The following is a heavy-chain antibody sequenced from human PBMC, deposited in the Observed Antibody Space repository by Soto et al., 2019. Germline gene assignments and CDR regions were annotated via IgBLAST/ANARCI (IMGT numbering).Heavy chain of an antibody. J-gene: IGHJ3*02. CDR1: GYNITGYW. Sequence: PGESMKVSCNGSGYNITGYWIGWVRKKPGKGLEWMGIIYPGDSDTRYSPAFQGQVTISADKSISTAYLQWSSLKASDTAMYYCARLQNDNWDLDAFDIWGQGTIVTV. CDR2: IYPGDSDT. V-gene: IGHV5-51*01. CDR3: ARLQNDNWDLDAFDI. D-gene: IGHD1-20*01.